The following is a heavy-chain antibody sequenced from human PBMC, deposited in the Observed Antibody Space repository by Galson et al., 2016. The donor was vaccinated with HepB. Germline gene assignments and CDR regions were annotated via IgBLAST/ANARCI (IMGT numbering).Heavy chain of an antibody. D-gene: IGHD3-9*01. J-gene: IGHJ4*02. Sequence: SLRLSCAASGFALGGYAMSWVRQAPGKGLEWVSGISGSGGSTYYADSVKGRFSISRDNLKNTVDLQMNSLRAEATAVYYCAKGFGATYYDILTGNDGWGQGTLVTVSS. CDR2: ISGSGGST. CDR1: GFALGGYA. CDR3: AKGFGATYYDILTGNDG. V-gene: IGHV3-23*01.